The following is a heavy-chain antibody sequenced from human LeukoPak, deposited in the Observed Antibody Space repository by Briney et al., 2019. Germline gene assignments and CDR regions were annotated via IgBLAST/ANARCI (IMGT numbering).Heavy chain of an antibody. V-gene: IGHV3-7*01. CDR2: IKQDGSEK. D-gene: IGHD4-17*01. Sequence: GGSLRLSCAASGFTFSSYWMSWVRQAPGKGLEWVANIKQDGSEKYYVDSVKGRFTISRDNAKNSLYLQMNSLRAEDTAVYYCARDLETTMTTHDAFDIWGQGTMVTVSS. CDR1: GFTFSSYW. CDR3: ARDLETTMTTHDAFDI. J-gene: IGHJ3*02.